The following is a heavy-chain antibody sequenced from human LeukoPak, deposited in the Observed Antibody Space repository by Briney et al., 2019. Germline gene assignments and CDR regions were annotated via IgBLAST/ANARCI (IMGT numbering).Heavy chain of an antibody. CDR2: INTDGSST. CDR1: GFTFSSYW. J-gene: IGHJ4*02. D-gene: IGHD2-2*01. Sequence: GGSLRLSCVASGFTFSSYWMHWVRQAPGKGLVWVSRINTDGSSTRCADSVKGRFTISRDNAKNTLYLQMNSLRAEDTAVYYCATWECSSTSCTNDYWGQGTLVTVTS. CDR3: ATWECSSTSCTNDY. V-gene: IGHV3-74*01.